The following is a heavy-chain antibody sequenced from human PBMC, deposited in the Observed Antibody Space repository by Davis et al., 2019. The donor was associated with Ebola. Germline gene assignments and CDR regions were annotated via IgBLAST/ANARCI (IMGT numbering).Heavy chain of an antibody. CDR1: GNTFTGYW. J-gene: IGHJ3*02. D-gene: IGHD1-20*01. Sequence: GESLKISCRGSGNTFTGYWINWVRQMPGKGLEWMGIIYPGDSDTRYSPSFQGQVTISADKSISTAYLQWSSLKASDTAMYYCASLRRTITGMDDAFDIWGQGTMVTVSS. CDR2: IYPGDSDT. CDR3: ASLRRTITGMDDAFDI. V-gene: IGHV5-51*01.